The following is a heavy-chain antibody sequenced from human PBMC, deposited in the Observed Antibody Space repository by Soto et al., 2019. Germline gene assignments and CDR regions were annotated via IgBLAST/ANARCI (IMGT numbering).Heavy chain of an antibody. Sequence: HPGGSLRLSCAASGFTLSSYEMNWVRQAPGKGLEWVSYISSSGSTIYYADSVKGRFTISRDNAKNSLYLQMNSLRAEDTAVYYCARDHKGGYYYYGMDVWGQGTMVTVSS. CDR2: ISSSGSTI. J-gene: IGHJ6*02. CDR3: ARDHKGGYYYYGMDV. V-gene: IGHV3-48*03. CDR1: GFTLSSYE.